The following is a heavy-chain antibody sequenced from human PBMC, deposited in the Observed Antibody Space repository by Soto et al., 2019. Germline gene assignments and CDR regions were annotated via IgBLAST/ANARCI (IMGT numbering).Heavy chain of an antibody. D-gene: IGHD5-12*01. CDR2: ISAYNGYT. CDR3: ASDVARDRQYSASDSGLDY. J-gene: IGHJ4*02. CDR1: GYSFTSYG. V-gene: IGHV1-18*01. Sequence: QVHLEQSGAEVKKPGASVKVSCKASGYSFTSYGFTWVRQAPGQGLEWVGWISAYNGYTNYAQKLQGRVTMTTDTSTTTAYMELRGLTSDDTAVYYCASDVARDRQYSASDSGLDYWGQGTLVTVSS.